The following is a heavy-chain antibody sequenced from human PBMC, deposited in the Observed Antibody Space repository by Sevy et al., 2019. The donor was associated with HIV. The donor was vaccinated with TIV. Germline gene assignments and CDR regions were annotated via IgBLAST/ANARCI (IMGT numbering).Heavy chain of an antibody. CDR3: ARGPIQLWLPPYYYYYGMDV. CDR2: ISYDGSNK. J-gene: IGHJ6*02. D-gene: IGHD5-18*01. CDR1: GFTFSSYA. Sequence: GGSLRLSCAASGFTFSSYAMHWVRQAPGKGLEWVAVISYDGSNKYYADSVKGRFTISRDNSKNTLYLQMNSLRAEDTAWYYCARGPIQLWLPPYYYYYGMDVWGQGTTVTVSS. V-gene: IGHV3-30-3*01.